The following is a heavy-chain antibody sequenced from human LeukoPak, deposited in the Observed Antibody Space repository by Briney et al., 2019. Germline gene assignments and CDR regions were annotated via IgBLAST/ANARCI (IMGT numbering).Heavy chain of an antibody. CDR2: INWNGGST. Sequence: GGSLRLSCAASGFTFDDYGMSWVRQAPGKGLEWVSGINWNGGSTGYADSVKGRFTISRDNAKNSLYLQMNSLRAEDTALYYCARDTYSGSYLSWFDPWGQGTLVTVSS. D-gene: IGHD1-26*01. V-gene: IGHV3-20*04. CDR1: GFTFDDYG. CDR3: ARDTYSGSYLSWFDP. J-gene: IGHJ5*02.